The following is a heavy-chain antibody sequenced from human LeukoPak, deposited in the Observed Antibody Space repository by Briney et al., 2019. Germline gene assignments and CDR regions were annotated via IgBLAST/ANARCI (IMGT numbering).Heavy chain of an antibody. Sequence: ASVKVSCKASGYTFTSYGIGWVRQAPGQGLEWMGWISAYNGNTNYAQNLQGRVTMTTDTSTNTAYMELRSLRSDDTAVYYCARRGPQATFDYWGQGTLVTVSS. CDR3: ARRGPQATFDY. CDR2: ISAYNGNT. V-gene: IGHV1-18*01. CDR1: GYTFTSYG. J-gene: IGHJ4*02. D-gene: IGHD3-10*01.